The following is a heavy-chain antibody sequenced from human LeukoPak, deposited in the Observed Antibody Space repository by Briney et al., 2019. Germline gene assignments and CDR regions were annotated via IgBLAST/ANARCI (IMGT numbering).Heavy chain of an antibody. Sequence: GGSLRLSCAASGFTFSSYAMSWVRQAPGKGLEWVSAISGSGGSTYYADSVKGRFTISRDNSKNTLYLQMNSLRAEDTAVYYCAKDLPLSGYDIKTHYFDYWGQGTLVTVSS. D-gene: IGHD5-12*01. CDR2: ISGSGGST. CDR1: GFTFSSYA. J-gene: IGHJ4*02. V-gene: IGHV3-23*01. CDR3: AKDLPLSGYDIKTHYFDY.